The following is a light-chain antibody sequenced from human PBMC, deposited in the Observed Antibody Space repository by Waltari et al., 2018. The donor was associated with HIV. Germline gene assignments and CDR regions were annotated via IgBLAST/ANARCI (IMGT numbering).Light chain of an antibody. Sequence: EIVMTKSPATLSVSPGERATLSSRASQSVDDQLPWYQHKPGPAPRPLIYGASPRATGIPARFSGSGSVTDFTLAINSLQSDDFAVYYCQQYNNWPPAYTFCQGTKLEIK. CDR2: GAS. J-gene: IGKJ2*01. CDR1: QSVDDQ. V-gene: IGKV3-15*01. CDR3: QQYNNWPPAYT.